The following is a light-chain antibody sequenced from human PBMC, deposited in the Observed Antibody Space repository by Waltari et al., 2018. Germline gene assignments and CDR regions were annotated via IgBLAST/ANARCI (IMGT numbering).Light chain of an antibody. CDR3: HQYNTLPLT. J-gene: IGKJ4*01. CDR1: ESVKNN. Sequence: DVQLTHSPSTLSASVGDRVTITCRASESVKNNLAWYQHQPGKAPKVLVHKASRLESGVPSRSSGSGYGTEFTLTISSLEPDDFATYYCHQYNTLPLTFGGGTKVEIK. V-gene: IGKV1-5*03. CDR2: KAS.